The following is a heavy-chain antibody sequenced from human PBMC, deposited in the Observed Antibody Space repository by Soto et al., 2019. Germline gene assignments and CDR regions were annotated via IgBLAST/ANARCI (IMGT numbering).Heavy chain of an antibody. CDR2: IKSKAHGGTT. Sequence: EVQLVESGGGLVKPGGSLRLSCAASGFTFSYAWMTWVRQVSGKGLEWVALIKSKAHGGTTDYAALVEGRFTISRDDSTNTLYLQRNSLQTDDTGLYYCTAGLYNSVGVDQWGQGTQVTVSS. CDR3: TAGLYNSVGVDQ. D-gene: IGHD2-15*01. J-gene: IGHJ4*02. CDR1: GFTFSYAW. V-gene: IGHV3-15*07.